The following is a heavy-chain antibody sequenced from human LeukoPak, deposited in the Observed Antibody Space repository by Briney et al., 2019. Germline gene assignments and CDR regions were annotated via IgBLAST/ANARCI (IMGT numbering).Heavy chain of an antibody. CDR2: ISGSGDST. V-gene: IGHV3-23*01. CDR1: GFTFSSYA. D-gene: IGHD4-11*01. CDR3: ARDVTTVTTHAFDI. J-gene: IGHJ3*02. Sequence: GGSLRLSCAASGFTFSSYAMSWVRQAPGKGLEWVSAISGSGDSTYYADSVKGRFTISRDNAKNSLYLQMNSLRAEDTAVYYCARDVTTVTTHAFDIWGQGTMVTVSS.